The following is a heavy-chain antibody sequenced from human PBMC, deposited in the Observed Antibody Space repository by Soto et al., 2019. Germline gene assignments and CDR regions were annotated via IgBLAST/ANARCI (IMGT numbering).Heavy chain of an antibody. V-gene: IGHV3-23*01. J-gene: IGHJ4*02. CDR2: ISGSGGST. D-gene: IGHD6-19*01. CDR3: AKDHMEQWPVGEGY. Sequence: EVQLLESGGGLVQPGGSLRLSCAASGFTFSSYAMSRVRQAPGKGLEWVSAISGSGGSTYYADSVKGRFTISRDHSKNTLHLQMNILRAEDTAVYYCAKDHMEQWPVGEGYWGQGTLVTVSS. CDR1: GFTFSSYA.